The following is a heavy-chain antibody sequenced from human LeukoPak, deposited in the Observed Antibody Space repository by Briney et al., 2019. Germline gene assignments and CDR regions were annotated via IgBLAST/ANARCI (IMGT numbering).Heavy chain of an antibody. J-gene: IGHJ4*02. D-gene: IGHD2-21*02. Sequence: QTGGTLRLSCAASGFTFSSYWMHWVRQAPGKGLVWVSRINSDGSSTSYADSVKGRFTISRDNAKNTLYLQMNSLRAEDTAVYFCAKSPLPFCGGDCYPDYWGQETPVTVPS. V-gene: IGHV3-74*01. CDR1: GFTFSSYW. CDR3: AKSPLPFCGGDCYPDY. CDR2: INSDGSST.